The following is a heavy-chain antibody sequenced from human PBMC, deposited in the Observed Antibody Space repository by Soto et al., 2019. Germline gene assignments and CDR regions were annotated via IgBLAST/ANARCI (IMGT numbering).Heavy chain of an antibody. Sequence: QVQLVQSGAEVKKPGSSVKVSCNASGVTFSSYTISWVRQAPGQGLEWMGRIIPIRGIANYAQKFQGRVTITADKSTSTAYMELSSLRSEDTAVYYCARGYSGYDKAIDYWGQGTLVTVSS. V-gene: IGHV1-69*02. CDR1: GVTFSSYT. CDR3: ARGYSGYDKAIDY. J-gene: IGHJ4*02. D-gene: IGHD5-12*01. CDR2: IIPIRGIA.